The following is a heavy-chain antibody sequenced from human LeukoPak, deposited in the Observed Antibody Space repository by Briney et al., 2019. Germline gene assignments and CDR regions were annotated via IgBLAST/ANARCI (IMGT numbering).Heavy chain of an antibody. D-gene: IGHD1-26*01. CDR3: ASGTYYRGFDA. CDR1: GDSVSRNTAG. CDR2: TYYRSKWSN. Sequence: SQTLSLTCAISGDSVSRNTAGWNWIRQSPSRGLEWLGRTYYRSKWSNDYAFSVKSRITINPDTSKNQFSLQLNSVTPEDTAVYYCASGTYYRGFDAWGQGTLVTVSS. J-gene: IGHJ5*02. V-gene: IGHV6-1*01.